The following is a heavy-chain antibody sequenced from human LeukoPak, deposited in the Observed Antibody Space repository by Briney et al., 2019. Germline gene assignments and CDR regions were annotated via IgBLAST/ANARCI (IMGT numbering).Heavy chain of an antibody. Sequence: GGSLRLSCAASGFTFSSYSMNWVRQAPGKGLEWVSSISSSSSYIYYADSVKGRFTISRDNAKNSLYLQMNSLRAEDTAVYYCANLIAADAFDIWGQGTMVTVSS. CDR2: ISSSSSYI. D-gene: IGHD6-13*01. V-gene: IGHV3-21*01. CDR3: ANLIAADAFDI. J-gene: IGHJ3*02. CDR1: GFTFSSYS.